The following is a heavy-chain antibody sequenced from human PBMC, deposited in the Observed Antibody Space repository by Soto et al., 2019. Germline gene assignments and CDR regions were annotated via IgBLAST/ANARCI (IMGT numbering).Heavy chain of an antibody. J-gene: IGHJ5*02. D-gene: IGHD1-20*01. V-gene: IGHV3-21*01. Sequence: EVQLVESGGGLVKPGGSLRLSGQASGFTFSSYSMNWVRQAPGRGLGGVSSIISRSSYIYYADSVKGRFTISRDNAKNSLYLQMNSLRAEDTAVYYCARDRGITGTKKHWFDPWGQGTLVTVSS. CDR3: ARDRGITGTKKHWFDP. CDR1: GFTFSSYS. CDR2: IISRSSYI.